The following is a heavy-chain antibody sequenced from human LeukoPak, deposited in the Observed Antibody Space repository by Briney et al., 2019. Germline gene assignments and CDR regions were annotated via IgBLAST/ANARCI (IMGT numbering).Heavy chain of an antibody. J-gene: IGHJ4*02. CDR3: ARGVNIDY. CDR2: ISSGSGTI. V-gene: IGHV3-48*02. D-gene: IGHD4-23*01. CDR1: GFTFSSYS. Sequence: GGSLRLSCAASGFTFSSYSMNWGRQAPGKGLEWLSYISSGSGTIYYADSVKGRFTISRDNAKNSVYLQMNSLRDEDTAVYYCARGVNIDYWGQGTLVTVSS.